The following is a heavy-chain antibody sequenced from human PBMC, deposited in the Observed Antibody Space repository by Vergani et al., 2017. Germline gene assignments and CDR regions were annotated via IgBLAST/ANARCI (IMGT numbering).Heavy chain of an antibody. Sequence: EVQLVESGGGIVKPGGSLRLSCVASGFSFGNAWMNWARRTPGKGLEWVGRIKSTFDHGTTDYSAAVKGRFTISRDDSKNTLFLQMNGLKTEEIYVYFCTTDPRYCSKASCYWRRDHHYYGMDIWGQGSTVTVSS. CDR1: GFSFGNAW. CDR3: TTDPRYCSKASCYWRRDHHYYGMDI. J-gene: IGHJ6*02. V-gene: IGHV3-15*07. D-gene: IGHD2-2*01. CDR2: IKSTFDHGTT.